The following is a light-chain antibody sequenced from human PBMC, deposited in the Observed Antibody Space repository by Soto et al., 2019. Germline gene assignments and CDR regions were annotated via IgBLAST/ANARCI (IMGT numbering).Light chain of an antibody. CDR2: DAS. CDR3: QQRSNRPST. J-gene: IGKJ4*01. V-gene: IGKV3-11*01. CDR1: QSVSGY. Sequence: EIVLTQSPATLSLSPGNRATLSCRASQSVSGYLAWYQQKPGQAPRLLIYDASNRATGIPARFSGSGSGTDFTLTPPRLAPEDFAVYYCQQRSNRPSTFGGGTKVEI.